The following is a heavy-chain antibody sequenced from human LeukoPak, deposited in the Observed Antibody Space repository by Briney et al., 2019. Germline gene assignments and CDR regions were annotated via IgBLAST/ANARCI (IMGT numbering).Heavy chain of an antibody. V-gene: IGHV5-51*01. D-gene: IGHD3-10*01. CDR1: GYSFTSYW. CDR3: AKQPTSMVRGIIITDYYFDY. J-gene: IGHJ4*02. CDR2: IYPNDSDT. Sequence: PGESLKISCKGSGYSFTSYWIGWVRPMPGKGLEWMGIIYPNDSDTRYSPSFQGQVTISADKSISTAYLQWSSLKASDTAMYYCAKQPTSMVRGIIITDYYFDYWGQGTLVTVSS.